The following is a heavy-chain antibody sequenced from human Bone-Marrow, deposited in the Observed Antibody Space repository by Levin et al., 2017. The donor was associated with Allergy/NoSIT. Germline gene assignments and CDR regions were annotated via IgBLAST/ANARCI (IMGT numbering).Heavy chain of an antibody. D-gene: IGHD2-15*01. V-gene: IGHV3-23*01. J-gene: IGHJ4*02. Sequence: PGGSLRLSCAASGFDFSSYAMNWVRQVPGQGLEWVSGISTGGETPYYADSVKGRFAISRDNSKNTLSLEMNSLSPDDTAAYFCAKALWRGRRISPFDSWGQGTLVTVSS. CDR1: GFDFSSYA. CDR3: AKALWRGRRISPFDS. CDR2: ISTGGETP.